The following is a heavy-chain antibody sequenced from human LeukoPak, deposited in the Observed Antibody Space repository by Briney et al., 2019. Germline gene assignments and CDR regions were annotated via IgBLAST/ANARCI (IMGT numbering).Heavy chain of an antibody. Sequence: PGGSLSFSFAAFGSTFTNLPLTGAAQPQGKGLEGSSLFNPSGGRSFYAVSVKGHFTISRDNSKNTLHLQMNSLRGEDTAIYYCVKDWSDESRCGGDCLDSWGQGTQVIVSS. D-gene: IGHD2-21*02. CDR1: GSTFTNLP. J-gene: IGHJ4*02. V-gene: IGHV3-23*01. CDR2: FNPSGGRS. CDR3: VKDWSDESRCGGDCLDS.